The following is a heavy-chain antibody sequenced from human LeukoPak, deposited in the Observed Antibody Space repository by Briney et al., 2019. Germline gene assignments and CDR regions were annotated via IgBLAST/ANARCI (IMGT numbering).Heavy chain of an antibody. CDR1: GYTFTSYY. D-gene: IGHD6-13*01. CDR2: IYTNDGSA. V-gene: IGHV1-46*01. J-gene: IGHJ1*01. CDR3: ARARAAAGAQYFQH. Sequence: DSVKVSCKASGYTFTSYYLHWVRQAPGQRPEWMGIIYTNDGSARYAQKFQGRVTMTRDTSTGTVYMELSSLSSDDTAVYYCARARAAAGAQYFQHWGQGTLVSASS.